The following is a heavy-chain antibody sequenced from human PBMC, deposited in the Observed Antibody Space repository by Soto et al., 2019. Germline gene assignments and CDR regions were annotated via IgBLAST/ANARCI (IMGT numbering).Heavy chain of an antibody. CDR3: ARDHYYDSSEGNWFDP. J-gene: IGHJ5*02. CDR2: IKQDGSEK. V-gene: IGHV3-7*01. CDR1: GFTFSSYW. D-gene: IGHD3-22*01. Sequence: GGSLRLSCAASGFTFSSYWMSWVRQAPGKGLEWVANIKQDGSEKYYVDSVKGRFTISRDNAKNSLYLQMNSLRAEDTAVYYCARDHYYDSSEGNWFDPWGQGTLVTVSS.